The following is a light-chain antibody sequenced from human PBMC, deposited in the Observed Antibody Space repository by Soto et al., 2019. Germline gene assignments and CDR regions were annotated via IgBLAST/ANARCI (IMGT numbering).Light chain of an antibody. Sequence: DIQMTQSPSTLSASVGDRVTITCRASQGISGWLAWYQQKPGKAPKLLIYAASSLQSGVPSRFSGSGSGTDFTLTISSLQPEDFATYYCQQSYSTASITFGQGTRLEIK. CDR3: QQSYSTASIT. V-gene: IGKV1-39*01. CDR1: QGISGW. J-gene: IGKJ5*01. CDR2: AAS.